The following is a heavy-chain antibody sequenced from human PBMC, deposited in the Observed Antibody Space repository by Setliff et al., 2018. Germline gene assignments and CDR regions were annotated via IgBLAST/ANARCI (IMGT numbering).Heavy chain of an antibody. CDR1: GFTFSSYS. V-gene: IGHV3-48*04. CDR2: ISSSSSTI. J-gene: IGHJ4*02. Sequence: GGSLRLSCAASGFTFSSYSMNRVRQAPGKGLEWVSYISSSSSTIYYADSVKGRLTISRDNAKNSLYLQMDSLRVEDTAVYYCIDGRNRAWGVYWGQGTLVTVSS. CDR3: IDGRNRAWGVY. D-gene: IGHD7-27*01.